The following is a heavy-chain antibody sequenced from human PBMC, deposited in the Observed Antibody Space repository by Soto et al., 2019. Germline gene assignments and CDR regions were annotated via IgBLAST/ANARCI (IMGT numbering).Heavy chain of an antibody. CDR2: IRSKTYNYAT. V-gene: IGHV3-73*02. CDR1: GFSFSGSA. CDR3: LGALDY. D-gene: IGHD3-16*01. J-gene: IGHJ4*02. Sequence: EVQLVESRGGLVQPGGSLKLSCVASGFSFSGSAMHWVRQASGKGLEWVGRIRSKTYNYATSYAASVKGRFTISRDDSKNTAYLQMNSLKTEDTAVYYCLGALDYWGQGTLVTVSS.